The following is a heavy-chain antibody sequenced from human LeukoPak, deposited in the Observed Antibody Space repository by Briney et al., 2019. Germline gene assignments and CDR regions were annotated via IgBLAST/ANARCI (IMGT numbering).Heavy chain of an antibody. J-gene: IGHJ4*02. V-gene: IGHV3-48*04. Sequence: GGSLRLSCAASGFTFSSYAMSWVRQAPGKGLEWVSYISSSGSTIYYADSVKGRFTISRGNAKNSLYLQMNSLRAEDTAVYYCASGGYSGYDPSGYWGQGTLVTVSS. CDR2: ISSSGSTI. CDR1: GFTFSSYA. CDR3: ASGGYSGYDPSGY. D-gene: IGHD5-12*01.